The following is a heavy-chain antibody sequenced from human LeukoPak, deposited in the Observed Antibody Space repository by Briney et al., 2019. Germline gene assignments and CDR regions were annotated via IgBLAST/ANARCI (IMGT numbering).Heavy chain of an antibody. CDR1: GFTFSNYD. J-gene: IGHJ6*03. V-gene: IGHV3-30*02. Sequence: QPGGSLRLSCAASGFTFSNYDIHWVRQAPGKGLEWVAFIRYDGSNKYYADSVKGRFTISRDNPKNTLYLQMNSLRAEDTAVYYCAKDPAWGTIYPNPTTYYYYYMDVWGKGTTVTVSS. D-gene: IGHD3-3*01. CDR2: IRYDGSNK. CDR3: AKDPAWGTIYPNPTTYYYYYMDV.